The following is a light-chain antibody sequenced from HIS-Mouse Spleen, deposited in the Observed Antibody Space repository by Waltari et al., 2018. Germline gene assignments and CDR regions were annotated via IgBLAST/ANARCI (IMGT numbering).Light chain of an antibody. CDR2: EDS. CDR1: ALPKKS. V-gene: IGLV3-10*01. J-gene: IGLJ2*01. CDR3: YSTDSSGNHRV. Sequence: SYELTQPPSVSVSPGQTARITCSGDALPKKSAYWYQRKSGQAPVLVIYEDSKRPSGTPERFSGSSSGTMATLTISGAQVEDEADYYCYSTDSSGNHRVFGGGTKLTVL.